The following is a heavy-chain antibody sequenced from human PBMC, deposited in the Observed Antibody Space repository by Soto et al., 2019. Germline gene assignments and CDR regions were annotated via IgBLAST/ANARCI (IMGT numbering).Heavy chain of an antibody. CDR1: CGSITSYY. CDR2: IYYSGST. V-gene: IGHV4-59*01. Sequence: SETLCRTGTFSCGSITSYYWMCIRQPPVKGLEWIGYIYYSGSTNYNASLESRVTISVDTSKNQFSLKLSSVTAADTAVYYCARASIAAAADYYYGMDVWGQGTMVTVSS. CDR3: ARASIAAAADYYYGMDV. D-gene: IGHD6-13*01. J-gene: IGHJ6*02.